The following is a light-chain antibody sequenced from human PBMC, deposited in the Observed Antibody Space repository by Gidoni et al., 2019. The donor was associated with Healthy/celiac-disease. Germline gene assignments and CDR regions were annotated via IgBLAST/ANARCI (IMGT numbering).Light chain of an antibody. J-gene: IGKJ2*01. Sequence: DIRMTQSPASLSAFVGDRVTITCRASEDIRTYLHWYQQKPGKVPNLLIYAASTLQSGVPSRFSGSGSGTHFTLTITALQPEDCATYYCQQSDSIPRTFGQXTKVDLK. V-gene: IGKV1-39*01. CDR1: EDIRTY. CDR2: AAS. CDR3: QQSDSIPRT.